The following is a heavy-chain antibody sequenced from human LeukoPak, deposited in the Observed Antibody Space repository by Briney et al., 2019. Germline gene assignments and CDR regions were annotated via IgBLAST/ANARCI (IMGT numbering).Heavy chain of an antibody. CDR3: AKDRGDY. D-gene: IGHD3-10*01. CDR2: ISWNSGSI. CDR1: GFTFSSYG. V-gene: IGHV3-9*01. J-gene: IGHJ4*02. Sequence: GRSLRLSCAASGFTFSSYGMHWVRQAPGKGLEWVSGISWNSGSIGYADSVKGRFTISRDNAKNSLYLQMNSLRAEDTALYYCAKDRGDYWGEGTLVTVSS.